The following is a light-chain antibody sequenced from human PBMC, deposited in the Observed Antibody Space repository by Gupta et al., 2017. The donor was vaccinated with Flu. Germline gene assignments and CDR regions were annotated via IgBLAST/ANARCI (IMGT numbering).Light chain of an antibody. CDR3: KSWDGSRKREV. J-gene: IGLJ2*01. V-gene: IGLV1-44*01. Sequence: CTGSSDSIGSNTVNWYQQQPGKAPKLVIYAKNKRPSGVPDRFSGSKSGNTASLTITGLQAEDEADYYCKSWDGSRKREVFGGGTKLTVL. CDR2: AKN. CDR1: SDSIGSNT.